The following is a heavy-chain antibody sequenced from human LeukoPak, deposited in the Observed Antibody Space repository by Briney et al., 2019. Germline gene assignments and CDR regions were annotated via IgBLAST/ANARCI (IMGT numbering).Heavy chain of an antibody. CDR3: ARLSCYSTACYVDS. D-gene: IGHD2-2*01. V-gene: IGHV4-34*01. J-gene: IGHJ4*02. Sequence: SQTLSLTCTVSGGSVTSGGYYWSWIRQPPGKGLEWIGEINHSGSTKFNPSLKSRVTLSIDTSRNQFSLNLSSVTAADTAVYYCARLSCYSTACYVDSWGQGTLVTVSS. CDR2: INHSGST. CDR1: GGSVTSGGYY.